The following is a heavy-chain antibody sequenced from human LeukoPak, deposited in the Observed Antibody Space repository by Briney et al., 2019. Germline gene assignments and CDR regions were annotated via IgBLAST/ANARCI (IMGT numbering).Heavy chain of an antibody. CDR2: INPSGGST. CDR3: ARELLVVVPAAISDAFDI. D-gene: IGHD2-2*01. Sequence: ASVKVSFKASGYTFTCYYMHWVRQAPGQGLEWMGIINPSGGSTSYAQKFQGRVTMTRDTSTSTVYMELSSLRSEDTAVYYCARELLVVVPAAISDAFDIWGQGTMVTVSS. CDR1: GYTFTCYY. V-gene: IGHV1-46*01. J-gene: IGHJ3*02.